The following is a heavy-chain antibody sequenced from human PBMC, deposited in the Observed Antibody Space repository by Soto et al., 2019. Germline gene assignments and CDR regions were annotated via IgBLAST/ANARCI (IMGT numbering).Heavy chain of an antibody. CDR2: ISYDGSNK. J-gene: IGHJ2*01. D-gene: IGHD3-22*01. CDR1: GFTFSSYA. CDR3: ARGPGYYDSSGYYSPNWYFDR. V-gene: IGHV3-30-3*01. Sequence: QVQLVESGGGVVQPGRSLRLSCAASGFTFSSYAMHWVRQAPGKGLEWVAVISYDGSNKYYADSVKGRFTISRDNSKNPLYLQMNSLRAEGTAVYYCARGPGYYDSSGYYSPNWYFDRWGRGTLVTVSS.